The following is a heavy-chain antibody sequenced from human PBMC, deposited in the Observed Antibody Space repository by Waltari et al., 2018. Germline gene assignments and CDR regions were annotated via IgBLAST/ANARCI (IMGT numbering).Heavy chain of an antibody. CDR2: ITSSSSPI. D-gene: IGHD4-4*01. CDR1: GFTFSRYS. CDR3: VRGLQYSFDM. V-gene: IGHV3-48*04. Sequence: EVQLVESGGGLVQPGGSLRLSCAASGFTFSRYSMNWVRQAPGKGLEWVSYITSSSSPIYYADSVKGRVTISRDNTKKSLYLQMNSLRAEDTAVYYCVRGLQYSFDMWGQGTMVTVSS. J-gene: IGHJ3*02.